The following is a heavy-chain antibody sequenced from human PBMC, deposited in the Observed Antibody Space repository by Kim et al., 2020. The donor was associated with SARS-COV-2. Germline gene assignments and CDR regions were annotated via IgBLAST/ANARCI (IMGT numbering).Heavy chain of an antibody. CDR3: AKADQGSTGGSLDY. V-gene: IGHV3-43D*03. CDR1: GFTFDDYA. J-gene: IGHJ4*02. D-gene: IGHD2-8*02. Sequence: GGSLRLSCAASGFTFDDYAMHWVRQAPGKGLEWVSLIRWDGGSTYYADSVKGRFTISRDNSKNSLYLQMNSLRAEDTALYYCAKADQGSTGGSLDYWGQGTLVTVSS. CDR2: IRWDGGST.